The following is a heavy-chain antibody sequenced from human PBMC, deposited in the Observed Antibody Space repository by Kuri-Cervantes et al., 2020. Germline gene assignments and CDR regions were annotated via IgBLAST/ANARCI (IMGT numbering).Heavy chain of an antibody. D-gene: IGHD6-19*01. Sequence: GGSLRLSCAASGFTFSSYAMDWVRQAPGQGQEWEAVISYDGSNKYYAYSVKSRFTILRDNAKNSLYLQMNSLRAAATAVYYCARAKYYSRGWYLGYWGQGTLVTVSS. V-gene: IGHV3-30-3*01. J-gene: IGHJ4*02. CDR3: ARAKYYSRGWYLGY. CDR1: GFTFSSYA. CDR2: ISYDGSNK.